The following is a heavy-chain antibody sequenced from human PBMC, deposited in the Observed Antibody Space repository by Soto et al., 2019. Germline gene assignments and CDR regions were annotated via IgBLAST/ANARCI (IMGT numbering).Heavy chain of an antibody. CDR3: TRVFWSGVNDY. D-gene: IGHD3-3*01. Sequence: GSLRLSCVVSGFTFSRYEMSWVRQAPGKGLECISYISGSGGTTKYADSVQGRFSVSRDDAKNSLYLQMNSLTVDDTAIYYCTRVFWSGVNDYWSQGTLVTVSS. CDR2: ISGSGGTT. J-gene: IGHJ4*02. CDR1: GFTFSRYE. V-gene: IGHV3-48*03.